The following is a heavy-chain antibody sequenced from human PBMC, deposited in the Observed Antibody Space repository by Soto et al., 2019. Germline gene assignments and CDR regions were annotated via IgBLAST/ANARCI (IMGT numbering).Heavy chain of an antibody. CDR3: ARDRDTAPLYEMDV. CDR1: GLTLSVYF. D-gene: IGHD5-18*01. V-gene: IGHV1-2*06. Sequence: ASVKVYCKAAGLTLSVYFVRWGRDAPGQGLEWMGLINPKGGGTSYAQKFQGRITMTRDTSISTVYMELSRLRSEDTALYYCARDRDTAPLYEMDVWGPGTTVTVSS. J-gene: IGHJ6*02. CDR2: INPKGGGT.